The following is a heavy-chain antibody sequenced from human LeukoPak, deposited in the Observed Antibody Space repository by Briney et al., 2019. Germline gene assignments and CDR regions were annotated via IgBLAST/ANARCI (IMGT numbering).Heavy chain of an antibody. CDR1: GGSIRSGSYY. CDR3: ARGRRSVQLVAGGYYYYMDV. J-gene: IGHJ6*03. CDR2: MYTSGST. D-gene: IGHD1-1*01. Sequence: SETLSLTCSVSGGSIRSGSYYWSWIRQPAGRGLEWIGRMYTSGSTNYNPSLKSRVTISADTSKNQFSLRLTSLTAADTAVYYCARGRRSVQLVAGGYYYYMDVWGTGTTVTVSS. V-gene: IGHV4-61*02.